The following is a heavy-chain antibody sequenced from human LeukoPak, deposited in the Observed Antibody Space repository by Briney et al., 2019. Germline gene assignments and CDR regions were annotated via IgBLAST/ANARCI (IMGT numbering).Heavy chain of an antibody. V-gene: IGHV3-30*02. Sequence: GGSLRLSCAASGFTFSSYGMHWVRQAPGKGLEWVAFIRYDGSNKYYADSVKGRFTISRDNSKNTLYLQMNSLRAEDTAVSYCARLPGFGESCWGQGTLVTVSS. CDR3: ARLPGFGESC. CDR1: GFTFSSYG. CDR2: IRYDGSNK. D-gene: IGHD3-10*01. J-gene: IGHJ4*02.